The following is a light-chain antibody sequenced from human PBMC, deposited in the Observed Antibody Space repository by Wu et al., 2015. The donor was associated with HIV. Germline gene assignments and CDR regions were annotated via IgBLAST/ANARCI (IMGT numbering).Light chain of an antibody. Sequence: DIQMTQSPSALSASVGDRVTITCRASQNINNWLAWYQQKPGKAPRLLIYKASSLERGDPSRFSGSGSGTKFSLTISSLQPDDLATYHCQQYHSHPYTFGQGTKLEIK. J-gene: IGKJ2*01. CDR1: QNINNW. CDR2: KAS. V-gene: IGKV1-5*03. CDR3: QQYHSHPYT.